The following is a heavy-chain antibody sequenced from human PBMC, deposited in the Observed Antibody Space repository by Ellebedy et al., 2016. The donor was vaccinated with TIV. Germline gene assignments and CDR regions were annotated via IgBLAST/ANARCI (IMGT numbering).Heavy chain of an antibody. D-gene: IGHD3-22*01. Sequence: GESLKISCRASGYTFTNYWIAWLRQMPGKDLEWMGITYPGLSDTRYNPSFHGQVTISADKSINTAYLQWSSLRASDTAVYFCARPKDSTGHYILYWGQGTLVTVSS. CDR1: GYTFTNYW. V-gene: IGHV5-51*01. CDR3: ARPKDSTGHYILY. CDR2: TYPGLSDT. J-gene: IGHJ4*02.